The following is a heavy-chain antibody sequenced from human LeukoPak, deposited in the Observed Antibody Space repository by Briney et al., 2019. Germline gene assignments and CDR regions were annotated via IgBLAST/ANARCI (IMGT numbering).Heavy chain of an antibody. CDR1: GASISSYY. CDR3: ARRGGDSSGNFDY. V-gene: IGHV4-59*08. D-gene: IGHD3-22*01. CDR2: SYYSGTS. J-gene: IGHJ4*02. Sequence: SETQSLTCALSGASISSYYWGWIRTPPGTGRARIGYSYYSGTSNYNPSLKSRVTISVDTSKKQFSLRLSSVTAADTAVYYCARRGGDSSGNFDYWGQGTLVTVSS.